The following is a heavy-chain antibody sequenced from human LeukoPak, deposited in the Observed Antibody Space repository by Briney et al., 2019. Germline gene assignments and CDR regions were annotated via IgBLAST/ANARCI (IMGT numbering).Heavy chain of an antibody. J-gene: IGHJ4*02. D-gene: IGHD1-26*01. Sequence: PGSSLRLSCGACGFTFNIYAMHGLRQSPDKAVEGGAVISYDGSKTYYADSVKGRFTISRDNSKNTLYLQMNSLRAEDTALYYCARTMYITGSSDFDYWGQGTLVTVSS. V-gene: IGHV3-30-3*01. CDR2: ISYDGSKT. CDR3: ARTMYITGSSDFDY. CDR1: GFTFNIYA.